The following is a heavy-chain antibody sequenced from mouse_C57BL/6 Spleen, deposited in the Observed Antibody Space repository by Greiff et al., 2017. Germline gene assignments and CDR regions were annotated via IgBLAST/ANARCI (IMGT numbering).Heavy chain of an antibody. V-gene: IGHV1-50*01. D-gene: IGHD1-1*01. CDR3: ARNHYYGSSPYYAMDY. Sequence: QVQLQQPGAELVKPGASVKLSCKASGYTFTSYWMQWVKQRPGQGLEWIGEIDPSDSYTNYNQKFKGKATLTVDTSSSTAYMQLSSLTSEDSAVYYCARNHYYGSSPYYAMDYWGQGTSVTVSS. CDR1: GYTFTSYW. CDR2: IDPSDSYT. J-gene: IGHJ4*01.